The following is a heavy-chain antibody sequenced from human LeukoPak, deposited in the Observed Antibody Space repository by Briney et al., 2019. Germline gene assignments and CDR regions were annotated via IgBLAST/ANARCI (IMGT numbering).Heavy chain of an antibody. CDR1: GGSFSGYY. V-gene: IGHV4-34*01. CDR3: ARGRIQDY. Sequence: SSETLSLTCAVYGGSFSGYYWSWIRQPPGKGLEWIGEINHSGSTSYNPSLKSRVTISVDTSKNQFSLKLSSVTAADTAVYYCARGRIQDYWGQGTLVTVSS. J-gene: IGHJ4*02. CDR2: INHSGST. D-gene: IGHD5-18*01.